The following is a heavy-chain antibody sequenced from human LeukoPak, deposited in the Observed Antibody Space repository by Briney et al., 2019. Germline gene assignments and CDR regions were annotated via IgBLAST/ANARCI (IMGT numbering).Heavy chain of an antibody. V-gene: IGHV3-21*01. CDR2: ISSSSSYI. D-gene: IGHD1-1*01. Sequence: PGGSLRLSCAASGFIFSSYAMSWVRQAPGKGLEWVSSISSSSSYIYYADSVKGRFTISRDNAKNSLYLQMNSLRAEDTAVYYCARAPGTSAYYYYYMDVWGKGTTVTVSS. J-gene: IGHJ6*03. CDR1: GFIFSSYA. CDR3: ARAPGTSAYYYYYMDV.